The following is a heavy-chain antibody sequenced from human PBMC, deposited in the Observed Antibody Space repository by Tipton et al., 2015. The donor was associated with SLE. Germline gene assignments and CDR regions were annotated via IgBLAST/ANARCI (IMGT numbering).Heavy chain of an antibody. Sequence: TLSLTRTVSGGSFSSYYWSWIRQSPGKGLEWIGYTYFSGSVNYNPSLKGRVTLSVDTSKNQFSLTVNSVSAADTSVYYCARSGRLSSYFYGVDVWGQGTTVTVSS. CDR3: ARSGRLSSYFYGVDV. J-gene: IGHJ6*02. V-gene: IGHV4-59*08. CDR2: TYFSGSV. CDR1: GGSFSSYY. D-gene: IGHD5-12*01.